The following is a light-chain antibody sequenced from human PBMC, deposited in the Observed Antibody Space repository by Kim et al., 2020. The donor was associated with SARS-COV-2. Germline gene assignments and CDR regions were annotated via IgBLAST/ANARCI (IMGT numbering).Light chain of an antibody. V-gene: IGKV3-11*01. CDR2: DAS. CDR3: QQRSNSIT. CDR1: RGVSIY. Sequence: PLSRAARRGVSIYSAWQQHNPGQAPRLLFYDASNRATGTPARCSGGGSGTDFTLTISSLEPEDFAVYYCQQRSNSITFGQGTRLEIK. J-gene: IGKJ5*01.